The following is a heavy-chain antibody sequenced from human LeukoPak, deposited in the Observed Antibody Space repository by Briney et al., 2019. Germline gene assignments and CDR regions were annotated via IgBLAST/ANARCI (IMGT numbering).Heavy chain of an antibody. J-gene: IGHJ4*02. CDR1: GDSISSYY. V-gene: IGHV4-4*07. Sequence: SETLSLTCTVSGDSISSYYWSWIRQPAGKGLEWIGRIHTSGSTNHNPSLTSRVTMSVDTSKNQFSLKLTSVTAADTAVYYCARETAELGRSFDYWSQGAQVTVSS. CDR2: IHTSGST. D-gene: IGHD6-6*01. CDR3: ARETAELGRSFDY.